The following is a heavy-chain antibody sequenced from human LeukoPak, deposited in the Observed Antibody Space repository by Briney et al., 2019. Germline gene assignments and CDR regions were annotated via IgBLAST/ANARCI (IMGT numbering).Heavy chain of an antibody. V-gene: IGHV4-61*01. Sequence: PSETLSLTCTVSGSSVSSGSYYWSWIRQPPGKGLEWIGEINHSGSTNYNPSLKSRVTISVDTSKNQFSLKLSSVTAADTAVYYCARERRARPLIAVAGTRFDPWGQGTLVTVSS. CDR1: GSSVSSGSYY. CDR2: INHSGST. J-gene: IGHJ5*02. CDR3: ARERRARPLIAVAGTRFDP. D-gene: IGHD6-19*01.